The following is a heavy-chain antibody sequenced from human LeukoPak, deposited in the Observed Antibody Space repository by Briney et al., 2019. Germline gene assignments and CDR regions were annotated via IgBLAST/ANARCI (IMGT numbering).Heavy chain of an antibody. Sequence: SETLSLTCSVSGGSISSYYWSWIRQPPGKGLEWIGYIYYSGSTNYNPSLKSRVTISVDTSKNQFSLKLSSVTAADTAVYYCARGDYGKNDYWVQGTLVTVSS. J-gene: IGHJ4*02. CDR1: GGSISSYY. D-gene: IGHD3-10*01. V-gene: IGHV4-59*01. CDR3: ARGDYGKNDY. CDR2: IYYSGST.